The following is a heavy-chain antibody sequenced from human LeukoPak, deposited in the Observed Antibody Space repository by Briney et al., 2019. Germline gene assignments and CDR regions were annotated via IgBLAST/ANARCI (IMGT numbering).Heavy chain of an antibody. CDR2: IKSKTDGGTT. CDR1: GFTFSNAW. CDR3: TTDKASLEYYYDSSGYYP. Sequence: PGGSLRLSCAASGFTFSNAWMSWVRQAPGKGLEWVGRIKSKTDGGTTDYAAPVKGRFTISRDDSKNTLYLQMNSLKTEDTAVYYCTTDKASLEYYYDSSGYYPWGQGTLVTVSS. J-gene: IGHJ5*02. D-gene: IGHD3-22*01. V-gene: IGHV3-15*01.